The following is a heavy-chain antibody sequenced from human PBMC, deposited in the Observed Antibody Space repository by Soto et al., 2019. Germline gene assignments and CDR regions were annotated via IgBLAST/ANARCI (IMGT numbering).Heavy chain of an antibody. CDR3: AKELVTLYYYYYGMDV. CDR2: ISGSGGST. Sequence: PGGSLRLSCAASGFTFSSYAMSWVRQAPGKGLEWVSAISGSGGSTYYADSVKGRFTISRDNSKNTLYLQMNSLRAEDTAVYYCAKELVTLYYYYYGMDVWGQGTTVTVSS. D-gene: IGHD3-9*01. CDR1: GFTFSSYA. J-gene: IGHJ6*02. V-gene: IGHV3-23*01.